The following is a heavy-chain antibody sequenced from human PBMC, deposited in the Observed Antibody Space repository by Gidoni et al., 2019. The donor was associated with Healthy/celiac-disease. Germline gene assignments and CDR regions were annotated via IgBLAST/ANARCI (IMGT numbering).Heavy chain of an antibody. D-gene: IGHD5-18*01. CDR3: ARTPDQRQLWLSGYYFDY. Sequence: QVQLVESGGGVVQPGRSLRLSCAASGFTFSSYAMPWVRQAPGKGLEWVAVISYDGSNKYYADSVKGRFTISRDNSKNTLYLQMNSLRAEDTAVYYCARTPDQRQLWLSGYYFDYWGQGTLVTVSS. CDR2: ISYDGSNK. V-gene: IGHV3-30-3*01. J-gene: IGHJ4*02. CDR1: GFTFSSYA.